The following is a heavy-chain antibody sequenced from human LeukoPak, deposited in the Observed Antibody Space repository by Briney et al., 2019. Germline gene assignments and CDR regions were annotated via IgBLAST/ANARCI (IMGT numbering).Heavy chain of an antibody. CDR3: ARLRQYCSGGSCYYFDY. D-gene: IGHD2-15*01. CDR2: IYPGDSDT. Sequence: GESLKISCKGSGYSFTSYWIGWVRQMPGKGLEWMGIIYPGDSDTRYSPSFQGQVTISADKSISTAYLQWSSLKASDTAMYYCARLRQYCSGGSCYYFDYWGQGTLVTVSS. V-gene: IGHV5-51*01. CDR1: GYSFTSYW. J-gene: IGHJ4*02.